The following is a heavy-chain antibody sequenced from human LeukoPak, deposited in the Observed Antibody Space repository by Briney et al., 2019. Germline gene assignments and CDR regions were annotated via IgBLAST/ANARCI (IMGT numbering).Heavy chain of an antibody. CDR2: INHSGST. J-gene: IGHJ4*02. V-gene: IGHV4-34*01. CDR3: ASLGGGYVIDY. CDR1: GGSFSGYY. D-gene: IGHD5-12*01. Sequence: PSETLSLTCAVYGGSFSGYYWSWIRQLPGKGLEWIGEINHSGSTNYNPSLKSRVTISVDTSKNQFSLKLSSVTAADTAVYYCASLGGGYVIDYWGQGTLVTVSS.